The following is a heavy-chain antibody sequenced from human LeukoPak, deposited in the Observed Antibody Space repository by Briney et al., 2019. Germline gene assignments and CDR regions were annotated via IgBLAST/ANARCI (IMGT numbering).Heavy chain of an antibody. CDR1: GFTFRDYY. CDR2: ISNSGDR. D-gene: IGHD2-2*03. CDR3: ARDLGYCSSTSCSTSTPGY. J-gene: IGHJ4*02. V-gene: IGHV3-69-1*01. Sequence: KTGGSLRPSCSASGFTFRDYYMTWVRQAPGKGLEWVSYISNSGDRAYNADSVKGRFTISRDNAKNSLYLQMNSLRAEDTAVYYCARDLGYCSSTSCSTSTPGYWGQGTLVTVSS.